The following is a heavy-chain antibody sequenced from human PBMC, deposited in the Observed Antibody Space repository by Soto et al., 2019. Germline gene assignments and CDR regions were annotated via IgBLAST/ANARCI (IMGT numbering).Heavy chain of an antibody. V-gene: IGHV1-3*01. J-gene: IGHJ6*02. Sequence: ASVKVSCKASGYTFTSYGISWVRQAPGQGLEWMGWINAGNGNTKYSQKFQGRVTITRDTSASTAYMELSSLRSEDTAVYYCASMVRGMHDYYYYYGMDVWGQGTTVTVSS. CDR1: GYTFTSYG. CDR2: INAGNGNT. CDR3: ASMVRGMHDYYYYYGMDV. D-gene: IGHD3-10*01.